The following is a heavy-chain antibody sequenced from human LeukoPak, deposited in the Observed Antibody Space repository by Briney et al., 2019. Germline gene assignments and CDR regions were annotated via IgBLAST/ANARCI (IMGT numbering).Heavy chain of an antibody. J-gene: IGHJ3*02. CDR1: GGSFSGYY. CDR2: INHSGST. V-gene: IGHV4-34*01. Sequence: SETLSLTCAVYGGSFSGYYWSWIRQPPGKGLEWIGEINHSGSTNYNPSLKSRVTISVDTSKNQFSLKLSSVTAADTAVYYCARRHGSGSYLAFDIWGQGTMVTVSS. CDR3: ARRHGSGSYLAFDI. D-gene: IGHD3-10*01.